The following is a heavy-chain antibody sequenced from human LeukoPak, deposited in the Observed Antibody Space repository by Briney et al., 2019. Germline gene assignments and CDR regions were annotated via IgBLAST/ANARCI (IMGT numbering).Heavy chain of an antibody. J-gene: IGHJ6*02. Sequence: QAGGSLRLSCAASGFTFSSYGMHWVRQAPGKGLEWVSAISGSGGSTYYADSVKGRFTISRDNSKNTLYLQMNSLRAEDTAVYYCAKDSLDFWSGYYNYYYYYGMDVWGQGTTVTVSS. CDR2: ISGSGGST. D-gene: IGHD3-3*01. V-gene: IGHV3-23*01. CDR3: AKDSLDFWSGYYNYYYYYGMDV. CDR1: GFTFSSYG.